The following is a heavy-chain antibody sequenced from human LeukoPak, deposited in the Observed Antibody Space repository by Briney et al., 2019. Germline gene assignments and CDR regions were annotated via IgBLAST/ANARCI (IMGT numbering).Heavy chain of an antibody. J-gene: IGHJ4*02. D-gene: IGHD5-12*01. V-gene: IGHV4-38-2*02. CDR1: GYSISSGYY. CDR3: ARVNGGCGYDFCYFDY. CDR2: IYHSGST. Sequence: SETLSLTCTVSGYSISSGYYWGWIRQPPGKGLEWIGSIYHSGSTYYNPSLKSRVTISVDTSKNQFSLKLSSVTAADTAVYYCARVNGGCGYDFCYFDYWGQGTLVTVSS.